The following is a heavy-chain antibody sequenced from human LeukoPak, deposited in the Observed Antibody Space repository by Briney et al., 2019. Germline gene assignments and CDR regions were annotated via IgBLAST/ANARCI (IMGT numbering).Heavy chain of an antibody. J-gene: IGHJ6*03. CDR3: ARDLRPTTVTRTIYSYYMDV. CDR1: GYTFTGYY. Sequence: ASVKVSCKASGYTFTGYYIHWVRQAPGQGLEWMGWINPNSGSTNQAQEFQGRVTLTRDTSISTAYMELSRLRSDDTAVYYCARDLRPTTVTRTIYSYYMDVWGKGTTVTVSS. V-gene: IGHV1-2*02. D-gene: IGHD4-17*01. CDR2: INPNSGST.